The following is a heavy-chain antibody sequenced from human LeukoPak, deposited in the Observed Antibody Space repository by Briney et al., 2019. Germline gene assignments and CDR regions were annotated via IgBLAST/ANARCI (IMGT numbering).Heavy chain of an antibody. CDR3: ARAEGATNWFDP. Sequence: ASVKVSCKASGYTFTGYYMHWVRQAPGQGLEWMGWINPNSGGTNYAQKFQGRVTMTRDTSISTAYMELSRLRSDDTAVYYCARAEGATNWFDPWGQGTLVTVSS. J-gene: IGHJ5*02. D-gene: IGHD1-26*01. V-gene: IGHV1-2*02. CDR2: INPNSGGT. CDR1: GYTFTGYY.